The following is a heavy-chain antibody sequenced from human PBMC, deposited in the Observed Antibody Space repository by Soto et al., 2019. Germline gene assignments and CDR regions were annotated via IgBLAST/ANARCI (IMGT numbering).Heavy chain of an antibody. CDR3: ATVVGYNWFDS. CDR1: GLTFSTYW. Sequence: VQLVQSGGGLVQPGGSLRLSCAASGLTFSTYWMHWVRQAPGKGLVWVSRINTDGSSTNYADSVKGRFTISRDNAKNLLYLQMNGLRAEDTAVYYCATVVGYNWFDSWGQGTLVTVSS. CDR2: INTDGSST. D-gene: IGHD2-21*01. J-gene: IGHJ5*01. V-gene: IGHV3-74*01.